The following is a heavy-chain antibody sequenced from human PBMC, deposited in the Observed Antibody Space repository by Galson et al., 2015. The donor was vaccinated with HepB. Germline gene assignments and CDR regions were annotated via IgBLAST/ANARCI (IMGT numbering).Heavy chain of an antibody. CDR1: GFTFSSYS. V-gene: IGHV3-21*01. CDR2: ISSSSSYI. Sequence: SLRLSCAASGFTFSSYSMNWVRQAPGKGLEWVSSISSSSSYIYYADSVKGRFTISRDNAKNSLYLQMNSLRAEDTAVYYCARDTHGRGKPYAFDIWGQGTMVTVSS. D-gene: IGHD4-23*01. CDR3: ARDTHGRGKPYAFDI. J-gene: IGHJ3*02.